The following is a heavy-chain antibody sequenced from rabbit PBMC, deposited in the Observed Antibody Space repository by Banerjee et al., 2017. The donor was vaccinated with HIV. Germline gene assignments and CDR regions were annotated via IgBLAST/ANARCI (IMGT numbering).Heavy chain of an antibody. CDR2: IYTGISGST. J-gene: IGHJ4*01. CDR3: ARGSGGGGDGFNL. V-gene: IGHV1S45*01. D-gene: IGHD1-1*01. Sequence: QEQLEESGGDLVKPEGSLTLTCTASGFSFSSSYYMCWVRQAPGKGLEWIACIYTGISGSTYYASWAKGRFTISKTSSTTVTLQMTSLTVADTATYFCARGSGGGGDGFNLWGPGTLVTVS. CDR1: GFSFSSSYY.